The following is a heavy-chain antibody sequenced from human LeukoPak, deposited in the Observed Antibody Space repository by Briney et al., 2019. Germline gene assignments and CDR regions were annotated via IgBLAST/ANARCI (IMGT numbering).Heavy chain of an antibody. CDR1: GYTFTSYG. Sequence: ASVKVSCKASGYTFTSYGISWVRQAPGQGLEWMGLINPGGDNTNYAQNLQGRVTMTRDTSASTVYMELSSLRSEDTAIYYCARIRDGYNDAYDIWGQGTVVTVPS. CDR2: INPGGDNT. J-gene: IGHJ3*02. CDR3: ARIRDGYNDAYDI. V-gene: IGHV1-46*01. D-gene: IGHD5-24*01.